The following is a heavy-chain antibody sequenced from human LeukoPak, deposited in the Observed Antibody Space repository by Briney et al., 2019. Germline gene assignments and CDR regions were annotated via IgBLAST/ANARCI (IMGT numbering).Heavy chain of an antibody. Sequence: PGGSLRLSCAASGFTFSDYYMSWIRQAPGKGLEWVPYISSSGSTIYYADSVKGRFTISRDNAKNSLYLQMNSLRAEDTAVYYCAGASLTYYDILTGYYDYWGQGTLVTVSS. J-gene: IGHJ4*02. D-gene: IGHD3-9*01. CDR2: ISSSGSTI. CDR3: AGASLTYYDILTGYYDY. V-gene: IGHV3-11*01. CDR1: GFTFSDYY.